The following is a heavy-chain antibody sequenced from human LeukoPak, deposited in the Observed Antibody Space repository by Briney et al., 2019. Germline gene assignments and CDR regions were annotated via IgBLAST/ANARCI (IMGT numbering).Heavy chain of an antibody. Sequence: GGSLRLSCAASGFTFSNYAMNWVRQAPGKGLEWVSSISSSSSYIYYADSVKVRFTISRDNAKNSLYLQMNSLRAEDTAVYYCATRITIFGVVYDAFDIWGQGTMVTVSS. CDR2: ISSSSSYI. CDR1: GFTFSNYA. J-gene: IGHJ3*02. CDR3: ATRITIFGVVYDAFDI. D-gene: IGHD3-3*01. V-gene: IGHV3-21*01.